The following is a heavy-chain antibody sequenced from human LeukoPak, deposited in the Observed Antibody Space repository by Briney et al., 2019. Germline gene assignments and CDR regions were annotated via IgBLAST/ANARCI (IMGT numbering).Heavy chain of an antibody. D-gene: IGHD3-3*01. CDR1: GGSISSYY. J-gene: IGHJ6*02. V-gene: IGHV4-39*01. CDR2: IYYSGST. CDR3: ARISGSGYHKINDYYGMDV. Sequence: KPSETLSLTCTVSGGSISSYYWGWIRQPPGKGLEWIGSIYYSGSTYYNPSLKSRVTISVDTSKNQFSLKLSSVTAADTAVYYCARISGSGYHKINDYYGMDVWGQGTTVTVSS.